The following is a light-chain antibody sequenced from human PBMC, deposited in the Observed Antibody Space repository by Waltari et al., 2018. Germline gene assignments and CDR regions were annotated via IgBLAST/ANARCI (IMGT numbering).Light chain of an antibody. V-gene: IGKV1-5*03. CDR3: QQYSSFST. CDR2: MAS. CDR1: QSVGTW. J-gene: IGKJ2*01. Sequence: DIQMTQSPSTLSAPVGDRVTTSCRANQSVGTWFDWYQQQPGKAPRLLIYMASSLESGVPSRFSGSGTETEFTLTISGLQPDDFATYSCQQYSSFSTFGQGTQV.